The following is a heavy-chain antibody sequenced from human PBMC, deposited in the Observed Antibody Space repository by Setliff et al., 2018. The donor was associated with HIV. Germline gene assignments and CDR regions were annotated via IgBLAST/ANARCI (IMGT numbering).Heavy chain of an antibody. J-gene: IGHJ4*02. V-gene: IGHV3-49*04. Sequence: GGSLRLSCTASGFSFDDYALTWVRQAPGKGLEWVGFIRSKSIGGTTDYGASVKGRFTISRDDSKTIAYLQMNSLTTEDTAVYYCTTDLNYDSSNKENYFDSWGQGTLVTVSS. CDR1: GFSFDDYA. D-gene: IGHD3-22*01. CDR3: TTDLNYDSSNKENYFDS. CDR2: IRSKSIGGTT.